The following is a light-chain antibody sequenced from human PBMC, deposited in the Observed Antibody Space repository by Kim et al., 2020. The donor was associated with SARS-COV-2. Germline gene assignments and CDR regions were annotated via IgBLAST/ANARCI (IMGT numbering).Light chain of an antibody. CDR1: PETVTPGHF. Sequence: GTCTRAGASRPETVTPGHFPYWFQQKPGQAPRTLLYDTSQRHSWTPARFSGSLLGGKAALTLSGAQPEDEAEYFCLLSYSGARFHVFGTGTKVTVL. CDR3: LLSYSGARFHV. CDR2: DTS. V-gene: IGLV7-46*01. J-gene: IGLJ1*01.